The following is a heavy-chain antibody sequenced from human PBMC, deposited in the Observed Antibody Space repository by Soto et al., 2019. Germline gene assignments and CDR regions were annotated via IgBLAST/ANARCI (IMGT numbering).Heavy chain of an antibody. D-gene: IGHD2-8*01. Sequence: GSLRLSCAASGFTFSSYAMHWVRQAPGKGLEWVAVISYDGSNKYYADSVKGRFTISRDNSKNTLYLQMNSLRAEDTAVYYCARDPLIRIYGMAVWGQGTRVPVSS. J-gene: IGHJ6*02. V-gene: IGHV3-30-3*01. CDR3: ARDPLIRIYGMAV. CDR2: ISYDGSNK. CDR1: GFTFSSYA.